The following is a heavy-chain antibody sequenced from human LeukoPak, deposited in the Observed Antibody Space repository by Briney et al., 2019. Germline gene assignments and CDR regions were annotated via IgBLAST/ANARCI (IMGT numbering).Heavy chain of an antibody. CDR1: GGSISSSAYH. CDR3: ARTERSTMVRGVSNNWFDP. D-gene: IGHD3-10*01. V-gene: IGHV4-39*07. J-gene: IGHJ5*02. CDR2: IHNSGST. Sequence: PSETLSLTCTVSGGSISSSAYHWGWIRQPPGKGLEWIGSIHNSGSTYYNPSLKSRVTISVRTSKNQFSLKLSSVTAADTAVYYCARTERSTMVRGVSNNWFDPWGQGTLVTVSS.